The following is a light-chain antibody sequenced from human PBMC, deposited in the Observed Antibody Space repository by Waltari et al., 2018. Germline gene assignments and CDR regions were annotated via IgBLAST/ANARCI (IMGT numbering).Light chain of an antibody. V-gene: IGKV1-NL1*01. CDR3: QQYVSVPLT. CDR2: ATS. Sequence: IQMTQSPSSLSASVGDRVTITCRASQDISNAVAWYQQKVGRAPKLLIYATSKLERGFPARFSGRASGTTYRLTIDSLQSDDSAIYFCQQYVSVPLTFGGGSKIEI. CDR1: QDISNA. J-gene: IGKJ4*01.